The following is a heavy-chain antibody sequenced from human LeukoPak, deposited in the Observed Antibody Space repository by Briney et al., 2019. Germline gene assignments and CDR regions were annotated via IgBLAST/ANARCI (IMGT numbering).Heavy chain of an antibody. J-gene: IGHJ6*02. CDR2: MNPNSGNT. D-gene: IGHD7-27*01. Sequence: ASVKVSCKASGYTFTSYDINWVRQATGQGLEWMGWMNPNSGNTGYAQKFQGRVTITRNTSISTAYMELSSLRSEDTAVYYCARSLAWGRRNFYYYYGMDVWGQGTTVTVSS. CDR1: GYTFTSYD. CDR3: ARSLAWGRRNFYYYYGMDV. V-gene: IGHV1-8*03.